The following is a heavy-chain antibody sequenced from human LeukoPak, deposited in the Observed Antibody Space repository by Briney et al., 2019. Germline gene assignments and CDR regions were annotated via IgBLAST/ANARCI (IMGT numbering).Heavy chain of an antibody. CDR3: ARERYSGHDYYADY. CDR1: GFTFSSYA. D-gene: IGHD5-12*01. CDR2: ISYDGSNK. V-gene: IGHV3-30*04. Sequence: PGGSLRLSCAASGFTFSSYAMHWVRQAPGKGLEWVAVISYDGSNKYYADSVKGRFTISRDNSKNTLYLQMNSLRAEDTAVYYCARERYSGHDYYADYWGQGTLVTVSS. J-gene: IGHJ4*02.